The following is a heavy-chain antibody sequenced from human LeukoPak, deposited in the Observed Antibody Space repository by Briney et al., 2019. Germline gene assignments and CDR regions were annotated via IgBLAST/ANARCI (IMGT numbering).Heavy chain of an antibody. D-gene: IGHD1-20*01. V-gene: IGHV4-39*07. CDR3: ARLPPLNWIRPRGRFDP. CDR1: GGSISSSSYY. Sequence: SETLSLTCTVSGGSISSSSYYWGWIRQPPGKGLEWIGSIYYSGRTYYNPSLKSRVTISVDTSKNQFSLKLRSVTAADTAVYYCARLPPLNWIRPRGRFDPWGQGTLVAVSS. CDR2: IYYSGRT. J-gene: IGHJ5*02.